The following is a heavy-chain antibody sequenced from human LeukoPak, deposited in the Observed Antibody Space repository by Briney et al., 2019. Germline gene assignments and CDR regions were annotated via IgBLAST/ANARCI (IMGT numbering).Heavy chain of an antibody. Sequence: GGSPRLSCTASGFTFGDYAMSWFRQAPGKGLEWVGFIRSKAYGGTTEYAASVKGRFTISRDDSKSIAYLQMNSLKTEDTAVYYCTNSGSYYEAAFDYWGQGTLVTVSS. CDR2: IRSKAYGGTT. J-gene: IGHJ4*02. CDR3: TNSGSYYEAAFDY. V-gene: IGHV3-49*03. D-gene: IGHD1-26*01. CDR1: GFTFGDYA.